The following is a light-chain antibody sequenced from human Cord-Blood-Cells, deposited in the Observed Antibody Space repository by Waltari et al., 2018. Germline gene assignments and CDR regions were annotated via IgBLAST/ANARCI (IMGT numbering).Light chain of an antibody. CDR3: SSYTSSSTDVV. Sequence: QSALTQPASVSGSPGQSLTIPCTGTSSDVAGYNYVPWYQQHPGKAPKLMIYDVSNRPSGVSNRFSGSKSGNTASLTISGLQAEDEADYYCSSYTSSSTDVVFGGGTKLTVL. J-gene: IGLJ2*01. CDR2: DVS. CDR1: SSDVAGYNY. V-gene: IGLV2-14*01.